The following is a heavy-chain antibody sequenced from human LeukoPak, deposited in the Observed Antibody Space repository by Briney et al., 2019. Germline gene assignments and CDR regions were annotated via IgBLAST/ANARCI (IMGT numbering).Heavy chain of an antibody. Sequence: PGGSLRLSCAASGFTFSSYAMSWVRQAPGKGLEWVSAISGSGGSTYYADSVKGRFTISRDNSKNTLYLQMNSLRAEDTAVYYCAKGVVGATWGSGAFDIWGQGTMVTVSS. D-gene: IGHD1-26*01. CDR2: ISGSGGST. J-gene: IGHJ3*02. CDR3: AKGVVGATWGSGAFDI. CDR1: GFTFSSYA. V-gene: IGHV3-23*01.